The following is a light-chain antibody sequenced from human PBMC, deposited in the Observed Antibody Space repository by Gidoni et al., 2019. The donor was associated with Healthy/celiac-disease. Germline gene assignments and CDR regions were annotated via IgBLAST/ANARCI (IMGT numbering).Light chain of an antibody. V-gene: IGKV4-1*01. CDR3: QQYYSTPPWT. CDR2: WAA. Sequence: DTVITQSPDSLSLPLYERATVTCNSSQSVLYSSNTNNNLTWYQQKPGQPPKLLIFWAATREAGVPDRFSSSRSGTNYTLTISSMQAEDVAVYYYQQYYSTPPWTFGQGTKVEIK. J-gene: IGKJ1*01. CDR1: QSVLYSSNTNNN.